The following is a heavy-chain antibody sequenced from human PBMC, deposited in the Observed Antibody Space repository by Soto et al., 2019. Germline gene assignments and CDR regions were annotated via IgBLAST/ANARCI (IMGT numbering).Heavy chain of an antibody. CDR3: ARSVFP. Sequence: QVQLQESGPGLVKPSQTLSLTCTVSGGSISSGGYYWSWTRQHPGKGLEWIGYIYYSGSTYYNPSLKSQVTISVYPPKNQSSLKLSSVTAAGTAVYYCARSVFPWGQGTLITVSS. CDR1: GGSISSGGYY. J-gene: IGHJ5*02. V-gene: IGHV4-31*01. CDR2: IYYSGST.